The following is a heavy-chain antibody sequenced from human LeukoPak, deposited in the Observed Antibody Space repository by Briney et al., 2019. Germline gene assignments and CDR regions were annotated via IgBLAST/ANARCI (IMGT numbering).Heavy chain of an antibody. CDR3: ARDIYYYDSSGPAGY. J-gene: IGHJ4*02. D-gene: IGHD3-22*01. Sequence: GGSLRLSCAASGFTFSSYGMHWVRQAPGKGLEWVAVIWQDGSNKYYADSVKGRFTISRDNYKNTLYLQMNSLRAEDTAVYYCARDIYYYDSSGPAGYWGQGTLVTVSS. CDR1: GFTFSSYG. V-gene: IGHV3-33*01. CDR2: IWQDGSNK.